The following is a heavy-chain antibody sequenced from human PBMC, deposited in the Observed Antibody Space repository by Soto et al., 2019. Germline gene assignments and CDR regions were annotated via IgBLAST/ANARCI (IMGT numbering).Heavy chain of an antibody. CDR1: GYTFTNYY. CDR2: INPNGGST. CDR3: ARALPRIAASREGDY. J-gene: IGHJ4*02. D-gene: IGHD6-6*01. V-gene: IGHV1-46*01. Sequence: QVQLVQSGAEVKKPGASVKLSCKASGYTFTNYYVHWVRQAPGQGFEWMVIINPNGGSTRFAQKFQGRVHSTGDTSTSTVYREMSSLSSEETALYYCARALPRIAASREGDYWGQGTLVTVSS.